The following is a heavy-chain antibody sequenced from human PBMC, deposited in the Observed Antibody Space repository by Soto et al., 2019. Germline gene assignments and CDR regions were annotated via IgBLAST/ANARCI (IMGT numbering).Heavy chain of an antibody. V-gene: IGHV4-30-4*01. D-gene: IGHD2-21*02. CDR3: AREKVTAPNNWFDP. CDR1: GGSISSGDYY. Sequence: SETLSLTCTVSGGSISSGDYYWSWIRQPPGKGLEWIGYIYYSGSTYYNPPLKSRVTISVDTSKNQFSLKLSSVTAADTAVYYCAREKVTAPNNWFDPWGQGTLVTVSS. CDR2: IYYSGST. J-gene: IGHJ5*02.